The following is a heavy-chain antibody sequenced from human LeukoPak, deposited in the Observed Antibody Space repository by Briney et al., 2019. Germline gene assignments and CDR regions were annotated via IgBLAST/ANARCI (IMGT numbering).Heavy chain of an antibody. V-gene: IGHV4-39*01. CDR1: GGSISSSSYF. D-gene: IGHD1-26*01. CDR2: IYYSGNT. Sequence: KPSETLSLTCTVSGGSISSSSYFWGWIRQPPGKGLEWIGSIYYSGNTYYNPFLKSRVTISLNTSKNQFSLKLSSVTAADTAVYYCARRNRWELLDFWGQGTLVTVSS. J-gene: IGHJ4*02. CDR3: ARRNRWELLDF.